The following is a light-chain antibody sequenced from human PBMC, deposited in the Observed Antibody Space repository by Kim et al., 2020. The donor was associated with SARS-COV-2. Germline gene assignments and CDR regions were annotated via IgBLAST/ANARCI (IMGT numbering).Light chain of an antibody. CDR2: QDK. J-gene: IGLJ3*02. V-gene: IGLV3-1*01. Sequence: SYELTQPPSVSVSPGQTAEISCSGHDLGNKYVCWYQQKTGQSPLLLMYQDKKRASGITERFSGSNSVNTATLTISGTLPMDEADYYCQAWENNIWVFGGG. CDR3: QAWENNIWV. CDR1: DLGNKY.